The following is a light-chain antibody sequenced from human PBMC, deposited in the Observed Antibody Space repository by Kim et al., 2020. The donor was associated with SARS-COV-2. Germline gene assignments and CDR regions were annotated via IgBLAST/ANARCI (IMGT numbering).Light chain of an antibody. V-gene: IGLV3-19*01. Sequence: SSELTQDPAVSVALGQTVRITCQGDSLRNYYASWYQQKPRQAPVVVIYGRNDRPSGIPDRFSGSNSGNTASLTITGAQAEDEADYYCNSRDSSGNHLVFGGGTQLPS. CDR1: SLRNYY. CDR3: NSRDSSGNHLV. J-gene: IGLJ3*02. CDR2: GRN.